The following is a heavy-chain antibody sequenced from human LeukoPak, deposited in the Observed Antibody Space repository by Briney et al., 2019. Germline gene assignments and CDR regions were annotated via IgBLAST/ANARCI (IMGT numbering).Heavy chain of an antibody. J-gene: IGHJ6*03. Sequence: ASVKVSCKASGYTFTSYYMHWVRQAPGQGLEWMGIINPSCGSTSYAQKFQGRVTMTRDMFTSTVYMEMSSLRSEGTGVYYCARGYGGKSGYYYYMDVWGKGTTVTVSS. CDR1: GYTFTSYY. D-gene: IGHD4-23*01. V-gene: IGHV1-46*01. CDR2: INPSCGST. CDR3: ARGYGGKSGYYYYMDV.